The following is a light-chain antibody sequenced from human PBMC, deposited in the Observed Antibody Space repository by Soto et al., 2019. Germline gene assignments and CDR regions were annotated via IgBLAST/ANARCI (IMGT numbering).Light chain of an antibody. CDR2: DAS. Sequence: PGERATLSCRASQRVSSYLAWYQQKPGQAPRLLIYDASNRATGIPARFSGSGSGTDFTLTISSLDPEDFAVYYCQQRSNWPPLFTFGPGTKVDIK. CDR1: QRVSSY. J-gene: IGKJ3*01. V-gene: IGKV3-11*01. CDR3: QQRSNWPPLFT.